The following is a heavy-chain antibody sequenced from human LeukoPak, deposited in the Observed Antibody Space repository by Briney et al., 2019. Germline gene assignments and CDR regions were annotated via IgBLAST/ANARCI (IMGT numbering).Heavy chain of an antibody. Sequence: GESLKISCKGSGYSFTSYWIGWVRQMPGKGLEWMGIIYPGDSDTRYSPSFQGQVTISADKSISTAYLQWSSLKASDTAMYYCATSALAAAGGHYYYGMDVWGQGTTVTVSS. CDR2: IYPGDSDT. J-gene: IGHJ6*02. CDR1: GYSFTSYW. V-gene: IGHV5-51*01. CDR3: ATSALAAAGGHYYYGMDV. D-gene: IGHD6-13*01.